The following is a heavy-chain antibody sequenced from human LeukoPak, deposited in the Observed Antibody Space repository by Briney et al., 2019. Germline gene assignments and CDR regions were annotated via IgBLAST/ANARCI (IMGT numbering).Heavy chain of an antibody. Sequence: GGSLRLSCAASGFTFSSYGMHWVRQAPGKGLEWVAFIQYDGSNKYYAYSVKGRFTISRDNSKNTLYLQMNSLRAEDTAVYYCAGYSSGYYWGDYWGQGTLVTVSS. D-gene: IGHD3-22*01. CDR3: AGYSSGYYWGDY. J-gene: IGHJ4*02. CDR1: GFTFSSYG. V-gene: IGHV3-30*02. CDR2: IQYDGSNK.